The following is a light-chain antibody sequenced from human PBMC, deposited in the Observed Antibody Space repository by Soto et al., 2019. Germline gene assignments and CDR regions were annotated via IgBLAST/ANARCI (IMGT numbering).Light chain of an antibody. CDR1: SSDVGYYNY. V-gene: IGLV2-14*01. CDR2: QVT. Sequence: QSALTQPASVSGSPGQSITIPCTGTSSDVGYYNYVSWYQHYPGKAPKLMIYQVTNRPSGVSNRFSGSRSGNTASLTISGLQAEDEADYYCSSYTDSSNYVFGTGTKVTVL. CDR3: SSYTDSSNYV. J-gene: IGLJ1*01.